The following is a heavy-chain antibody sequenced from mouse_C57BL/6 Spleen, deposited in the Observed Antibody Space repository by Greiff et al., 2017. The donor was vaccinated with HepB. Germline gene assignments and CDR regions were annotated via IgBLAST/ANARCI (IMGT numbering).Heavy chain of an antibody. V-gene: IGHV1-64*01. CDR3: ARGRLRLYAMDY. J-gene: IGHJ4*01. CDR1: GYTFTSYW. D-gene: IGHD2-4*01. Sequence: QVQLQQPGAELVKPGASVKLSCKASGYTFTSYWMHWVKQRPGQGLEWIGMIHPNSGSTNYNEKFKSKATLTVDKSSSTAYMQLSSLTSEDSAVYYCARGRLRLYAMDYWGQGTSVTVSS. CDR2: IHPNSGST.